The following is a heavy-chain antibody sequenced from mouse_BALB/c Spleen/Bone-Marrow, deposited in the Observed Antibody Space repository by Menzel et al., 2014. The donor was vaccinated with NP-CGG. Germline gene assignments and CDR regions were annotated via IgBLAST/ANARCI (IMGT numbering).Heavy chain of an antibody. CDR1: GFNIKDTY. J-gene: IGHJ3*01. V-gene: IGHV14-3*02. CDR2: IDPANGNT. D-gene: IGHD2-3*01. Sequence: EVQLQQSGAELVKPGASVKLSCTASGFNIKDTYMHWVRQRPEQGLEWIGRIDPANGNTKYDPKFQGKATITVDTSSDTAYLQLSSLTSEDTAVYYCASYDGSRFAYWGQGTLVTVSA. CDR3: ASYDGSRFAY.